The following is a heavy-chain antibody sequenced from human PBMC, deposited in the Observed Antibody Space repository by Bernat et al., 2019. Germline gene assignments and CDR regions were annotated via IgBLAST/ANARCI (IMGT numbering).Heavy chain of an antibody. CDR2: ISGSGGST. D-gene: IGHD3-10*01. J-gene: IGHJ4*02. V-gene: IGHV3-23*01. Sequence: EVQLLESGGGLVQPGGSLRLSCAASGFTFSSYAMSWVRQAPGKGLEWVSAISGSGGSTYYADSVKGRFTISRDNSKNTLYLQMNSLRAEDTAVYYCARDRVGAAMVRGLLDYWGQGTLVTVSS. CDR3: ARDRVGAAMVRGLLDY. CDR1: GFTFSSYA.